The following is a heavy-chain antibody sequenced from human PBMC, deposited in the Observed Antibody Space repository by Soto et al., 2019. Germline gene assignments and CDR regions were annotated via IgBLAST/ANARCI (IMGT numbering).Heavy chain of an antibody. CDR3: ARAYSGRLPRRADYYYAMDV. CDR2: LGAADDP. Sequence: GGSLRLSCAASGFTLSAYDMHWVRQAEGKGLEWVSALGAADDPYYLVSVKGRFTISRENAKKSLYLQMNNLRAGDTAVYYCARAYSGRLPRRADYYYAMDVWGQGTTVTVSS. D-gene: IGHD2-15*01. CDR1: GFTLSAYD. V-gene: IGHV3-13*05. J-gene: IGHJ6*02.